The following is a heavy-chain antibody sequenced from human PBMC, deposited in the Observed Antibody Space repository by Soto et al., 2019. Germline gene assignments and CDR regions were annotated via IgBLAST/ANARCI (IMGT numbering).Heavy chain of an antibody. CDR3: ARVYRRYDIFGPHFDY. CDR2: INPNSGGT. Sequence: GASVKVSCKASGYTFTGYYMHWVRQAPGQGLEWMGWINPNSGGTNYAQKFQGRVTMTRDTSISTAYMELSRLRSDDTAVYYCARVYRRYDIFGPHFDYWGQGTLVTVSS. J-gene: IGHJ4*02. D-gene: IGHD3-9*01. V-gene: IGHV1-2*02. CDR1: GYTFTGYY.